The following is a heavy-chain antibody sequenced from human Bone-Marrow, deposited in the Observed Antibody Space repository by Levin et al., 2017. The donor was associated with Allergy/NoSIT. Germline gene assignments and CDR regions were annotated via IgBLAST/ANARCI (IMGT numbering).Heavy chain of an antibody. CDR3: SRMPHYYDSSGYYGSHAFDI. V-gene: IGHV1-2*02. D-gene: IGHD3-22*01. Sequence: ASVKVSCKASGYSFTGFYLHWIRQAPRQGLEGMGWISPNSGGTNYAQKFQGRVTMSRDTSISTAYMELSRLRSDDTAVYYCSRMPHYYDSSGYYGSHAFDIWGQGTMVTVSS. CDR1: GYSFTGFY. CDR2: ISPNSGGT. J-gene: IGHJ3*02.